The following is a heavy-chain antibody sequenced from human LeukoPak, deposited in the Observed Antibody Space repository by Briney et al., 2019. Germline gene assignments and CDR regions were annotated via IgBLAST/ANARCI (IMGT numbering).Heavy chain of an antibody. V-gene: IGHV1-18*01. D-gene: IGHD1-26*01. CDR3: ARALSPQVGAWTNWFDP. CDR2: ISPYNGNT. Sequence: ASVKVSCKASGYSFTNYGISWVRQAPGQGLEWMGWISPYNGNTNYAQKFQGRVTVTTDTSTSTAYMELRSLRSEDTAVYYCARALSPQVGAWTNWFDPWGQGTLVTVSS. J-gene: IGHJ5*02. CDR1: GYSFTNYG.